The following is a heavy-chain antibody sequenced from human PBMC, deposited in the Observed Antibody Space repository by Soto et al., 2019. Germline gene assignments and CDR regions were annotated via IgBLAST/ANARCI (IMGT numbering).Heavy chain of an antibody. CDR1: GLYFNNYS. D-gene: IGHD2-2*01. CDR2: VSTSDYT. CDR3: AREDSIIIPAVSDF. J-gene: IGHJ4*02. V-gene: IGHV3-21*01. Sequence: VVSLRLACAVSGLYFNNYSINWVGQARGKGPGWVSSVSTSDYTYYSDSVKCRFTICRDNAKNSVYLHMNSLRPEDTAVYYWAREDSIIIPAVSDFWGRGTLVTVSS.